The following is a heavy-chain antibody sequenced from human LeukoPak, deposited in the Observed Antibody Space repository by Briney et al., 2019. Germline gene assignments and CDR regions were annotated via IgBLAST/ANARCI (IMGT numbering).Heavy chain of an antibody. D-gene: IGHD3-22*01. Sequence: GASVKVSCKASGGTFSSYAISWVRQAPGQGLEWMGGIIPIFGTANYAQKFQGRVTITADESTSTAYIELSSLRSEDTAVYYCASSREPYDSSGYYSYYYYGMDVWGQGTTVTVSS. V-gene: IGHV1-69*13. J-gene: IGHJ6*02. CDR1: GGTFSSYA. CDR2: IIPIFGTA. CDR3: ASSREPYDSSGYYSYYYYGMDV.